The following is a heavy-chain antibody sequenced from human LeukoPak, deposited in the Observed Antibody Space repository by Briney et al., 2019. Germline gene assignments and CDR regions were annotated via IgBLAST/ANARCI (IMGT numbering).Heavy chain of an antibody. CDR2: IYYSGST. D-gene: IGHD4-17*01. V-gene: IGHV4-59*01. CDR3: ARATWEDYDYYFDY. CDR1: GGSISSYY. J-gene: IGHJ4*02. Sequence: SETLSLTCTVSGGSISSYYWSWIRQPPGKGLEWIGYIYYSGSTNYNPSLKGRVTISVDTSKNQFSLKLSSVTAADTAVYYCARATWEDYDYYFDYWGQGTLVTVSS.